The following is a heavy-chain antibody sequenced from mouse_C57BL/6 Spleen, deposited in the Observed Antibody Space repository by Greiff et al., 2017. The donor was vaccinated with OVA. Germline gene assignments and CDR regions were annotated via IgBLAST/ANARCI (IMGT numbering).Heavy chain of an antibody. CDR3: ARDGGGDWYFDV. CDR2: SRNKANDYTT. D-gene: IGHD1-1*02. V-gene: IGHV7-1*01. CDR1: GFTFRDFY. Sequence: EVKLMESGGGLVQSGRYLRLSCATSGFTFRDFYMAWVRQAPGKGLEWIAASRNKANDYTTEYSASVKGRFIVSRDTSQSILYLQMNALRAEDTAIYYCARDGGGDWYFDVWGTGTTVTVSS. J-gene: IGHJ1*03.